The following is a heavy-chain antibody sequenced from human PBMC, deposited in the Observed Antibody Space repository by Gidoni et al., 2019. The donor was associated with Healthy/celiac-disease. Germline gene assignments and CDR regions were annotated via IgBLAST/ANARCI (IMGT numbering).Heavy chain of an antibody. CDR3: ARYPGNHYYYYGMDV. CDR2: INHGGST. J-gene: IGHJ6*02. CDR1: GGSFSGYY. V-gene: IGHV4-34*01. Sequence: QVQLQQWGAGLLKPSETLSLTCAVYGGSFSGYYWSWIRQPPGKGLEWIGEINHGGSTNYNPSLKSRVTISVDTSKNQFSLKLSSVTAADTAVYYCARYPGNHYYYYGMDVWGQGTTVTVSS.